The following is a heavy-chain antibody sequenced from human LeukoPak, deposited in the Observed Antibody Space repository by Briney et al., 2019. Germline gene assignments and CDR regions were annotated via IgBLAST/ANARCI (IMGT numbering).Heavy chain of an antibody. Sequence: GGSLRLSCAASGFTFSSYGMHWVRQAPGKGLEWVAVISYDGSNKYYADSVKGRFTISRDNSKNTLYLQMNSLRAEDTAVYYCAKADPGYSGYALYGMDVWGQGTRSPSP. CDR3: AKADPGYSGYALYGMDV. V-gene: IGHV3-30*18. J-gene: IGHJ6*02. CDR2: ISYDGSNK. D-gene: IGHD5-12*01. CDR1: GFTFSSYG.